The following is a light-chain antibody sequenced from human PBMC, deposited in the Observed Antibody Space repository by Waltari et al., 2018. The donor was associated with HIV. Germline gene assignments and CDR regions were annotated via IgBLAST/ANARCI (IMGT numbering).Light chain of an antibody. J-gene: IGLJ2*01. Sequence: SVVTQPPSASGTPGQRVTISCSGNTSTIGSNYVFWYQHLPGTAPKLLTHRNDQRPSGVPDRFSGSTSGTSASLAISGLRSEDEADYYCVTWDDSLRGVVFGGGTKVAVL. CDR2: RND. CDR1: TSTIGSNY. CDR3: VTWDDSLRGVV. V-gene: IGLV1-47*01.